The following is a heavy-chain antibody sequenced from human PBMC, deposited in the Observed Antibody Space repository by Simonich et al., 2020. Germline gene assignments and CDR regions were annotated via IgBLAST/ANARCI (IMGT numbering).Heavy chain of an antibody. J-gene: IGHJ4*02. Sequence: QVQLLQSGAEVKKPGASVKVSCKASGYTFTSYGISWVRQAPGQGLEWMSRSSSYNGNTNYAQKLQGRVTMTTDTSTSTAYMELRSLRSDDTAVYYCARDQGGRAAAATDYWGQGTLVTVSS. CDR3: ARDQGGRAAAATDY. V-gene: IGHV1-18*01. D-gene: IGHD6-13*01. CDR2: SSSYNGNT. CDR1: GYTFTSYG.